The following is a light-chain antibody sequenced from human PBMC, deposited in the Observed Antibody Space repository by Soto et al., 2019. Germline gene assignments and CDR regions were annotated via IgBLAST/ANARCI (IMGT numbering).Light chain of an antibody. Sequence: EIVLTQSPATLSLSPGERATLSCRASQSISSELAWYQQKPGRAPGLLIYDASNRATGIPARFSGSGSGTDFTLTISSLEPEDFAVYFCQQRYSWPRTFGQGTKVEIK. CDR2: DAS. CDR1: QSISSE. V-gene: IGKV3-11*01. J-gene: IGKJ1*01. CDR3: QQRYSWPRT.